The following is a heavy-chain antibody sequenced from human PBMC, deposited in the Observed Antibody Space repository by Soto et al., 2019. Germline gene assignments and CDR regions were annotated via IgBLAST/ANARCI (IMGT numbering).Heavy chain of an antibody. Sequence: GGSLRLSCAASGFTFSSYWMSWVRQAPGKGLEWVANIKQDGSEKYYVDSVKGRFTISRDNANHSLYLEMNSLRAEDTAVYYCARGVGGGLGYYFDYWGQGALVTV. CDR1: GFTFSSYW. D-gene: IGHD3-10*01. J-gene: IGHJ4*02. CDR3: ARGVGGGLGYYFDY. CDR2: IKQDGSEK. V-gene: IGHV3-7*01.